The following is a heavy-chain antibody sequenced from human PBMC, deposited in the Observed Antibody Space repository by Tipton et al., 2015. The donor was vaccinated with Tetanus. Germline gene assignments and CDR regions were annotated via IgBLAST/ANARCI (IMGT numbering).Heavy chain of an antibody. CDR1: GFAFSGSA. J-gene: IGHJ5*02. V-gene: IGHV3-73*01. CDR3: IHRDDSSGGKWFDA. D-gene: IGHD2-15*01. Sequence: SLRLSCAASGFAFSGSAVHWVRQASGKGLEWVGRIRSKTNSYATVYAGSVKGRFTISRDDSENTSYLQMNSLKTDDTAVYYCIHRDDSSGGKWFDAWGQGILVTVSS. CDR2: IRSKTNSYAT.